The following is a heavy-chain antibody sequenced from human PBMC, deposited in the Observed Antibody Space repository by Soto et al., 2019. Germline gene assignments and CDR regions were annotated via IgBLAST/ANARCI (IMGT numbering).Heavy chain of an antibody. CDR1: GGSISSYY. V-gene: IGHV4-59*08. CDR2: MYNSGRP. CDR3: ESMGYHYGSGSYPLDY. D-gene: IGHD3-10*01. Sequence: QVQLQESGPGLVKPSETLSLTCTVAGGSISSYYWTWIRQPPGKGLEWSGFMYNSGRPHFNPSLKSRVTISLDTSKNQFSMNLRSVTAADTAVYYCESMGYHYGSGSYPLDYWVQGTLVTVSS. J-gene: IGHJ4*02.